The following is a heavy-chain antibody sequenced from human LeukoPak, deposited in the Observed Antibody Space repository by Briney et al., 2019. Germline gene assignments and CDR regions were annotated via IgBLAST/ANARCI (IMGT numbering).Heavy chain of an antibody. CDR1: GFTFSSYS. V-gene: IGHV3-21*01. Sequence: KAGGSLRLSCAASGFTFSSYSMNWVRQAPGKGLEGVSSISSSSSYIYYADSVKGRFTISRDNAKTSLYLQMNSLRAEDTAVYYCARGYYDILTGHYFDYWGQGTLVTVSS. CDR2: ISSSSSYI. D-gene: IGHD3-9*01. CDR3: ARGYYDILTGHYFDY. J-gene: IGHJ4*02.